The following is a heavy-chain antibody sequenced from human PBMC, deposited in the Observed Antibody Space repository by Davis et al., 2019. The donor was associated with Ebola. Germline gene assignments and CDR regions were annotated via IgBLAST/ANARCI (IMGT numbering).Heavy chain of an antibody. D-gene: IGHD3-10*01. CDR2: FSGSGGTT. Sequence: GESLKISCAASGFTSSSYAMSWVRQAPGKGLEWVSGFSGSGGTTYYADSVKGRFTISRDNSKNTLYLQMKSLRAEDTAIYYCAKVSGLWFGGPFDYWGQGALVTVSS. CDR1: GFTSSSYA. CDR3: AKVSGLWFGGPFDY. V-gene: IGHV3-23*01. J-gene: IGHJ4*02.